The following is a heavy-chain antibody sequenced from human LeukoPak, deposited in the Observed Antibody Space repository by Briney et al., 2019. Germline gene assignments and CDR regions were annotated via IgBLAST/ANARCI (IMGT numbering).Heavy chain of an antibody. V-gene: IGHV3-30*03. CDR3: ARGGHSGMDV. CDR2: ISYDGSNK. CDR1: GFTFSSYG. Sequence: GGSLRLFCAASGFTFSSYGMHWVRRAPGKGLEWVAVISYDGSNKYYADSVKGRFTISRDNSKNTLYLQMNSLRAEDTAVYYCARGGHSGMDVWGQGTTVTVSS. J-gene: IGHJ6*02.